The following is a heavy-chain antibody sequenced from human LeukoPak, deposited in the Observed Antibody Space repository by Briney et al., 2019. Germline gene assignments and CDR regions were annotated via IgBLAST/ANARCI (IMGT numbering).Heavy chain of an antibody. CDR2: IYYSGST. D-gene: IGHD2-2*01. CDR3: ARVDSSTSTLDY. CDR1: GGSISSYY. V-gene: IGHV4-59*01. Sequence: SETLSLTCTVSGGSISSYYRSWIRQPPGKGLEWIGYIYYSGSTNYNPSLKSRVTISVDTSKNQFSLKLSSVTAADTAVYYCARVDSSTSTLDYWGQGTLVTVSS. J-gene: IGHJ4*02.